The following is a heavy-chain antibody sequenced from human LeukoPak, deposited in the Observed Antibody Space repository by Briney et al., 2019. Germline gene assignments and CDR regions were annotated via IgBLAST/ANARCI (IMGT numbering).Heavy chain of an antibody. CDR1: GFTFSTYE. CDR2: ISSSSNTV. V-gene: IGHV3-48*03. Sequence: PGGSLRLSCAASGFTFSTYEMHWVRQAPGKGLEWVSYISSSSNTVYYADSVKGRFTISRDNAKNSLYLQMNSLRAEDTAVYYCARDNGKNSYYYYGMDVWGKGTTVTVSS. CDR3: ARDNGKNSYYYYGMDV. J-gene: IGHJ6*04. D-gene: IGHD2-8*01.